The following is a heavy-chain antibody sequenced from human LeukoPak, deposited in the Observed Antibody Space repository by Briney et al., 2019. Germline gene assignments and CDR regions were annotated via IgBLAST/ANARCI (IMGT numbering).Heavy chain of an antibody. V-gene: IGHV4-34*01. CDR2: INHSGST. Sequence: SETLSLTCAVYGGSFSGYYWSWIRQPPGKGLEWIGEINHSGSTNYNPSLKSRVTISVDTSKNQFSLKLSSVTAADTAVYYCARERDRLLWFGQYNWFDPWGQGTLVTVSS. CDR1: GGSFSGYY. D-gene: IGHD3-10*01. CDR3: ARERDRLLWFGQYNWFDP. J-gene: IGHJ5*02.